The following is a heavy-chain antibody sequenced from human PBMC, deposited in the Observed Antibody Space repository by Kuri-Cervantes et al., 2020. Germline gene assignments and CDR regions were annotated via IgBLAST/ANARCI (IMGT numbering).Heavy chain of an antibody. J-gene: IGHJ4*02. D-gene: IGHD6-13*01. CDR3: ARHDVGALGYSCDY. V-gene: IGHV5-51*01. CDR1: GYSFTDYW. CDR2: IYPGDSDT. Sequence: KVSCKGSGYSFTDYWIAWVRQTPGKGLEWMGIIYPGDSDTRYSPSFQGQVTISADKSISTAYLQWSSLKASDTAMYYCARHDVGALGYSCDYWGQGTLVTVSS.